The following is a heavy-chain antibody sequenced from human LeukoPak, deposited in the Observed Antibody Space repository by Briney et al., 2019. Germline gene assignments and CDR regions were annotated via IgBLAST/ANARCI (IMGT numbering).Heavy chain of an antibody. J-gene: IGHJ2*01. V-gene: IGHV3-11*01. CDR2: VSSSGSTI. CDR1: GFTSSDYY. CDR3: ARMDTGWYFDL. Sequence: GGSLRLSCAASGFTSSDYYMSWIRQAPGKGLEWVSYVSSSGSTIYYADSVKGRFTISRDNAKNSLYLQMNSLRAEDTAVYYCARMDTGWYFDLWGRGTLVTVSS. D-gene: IGHD5-18*01.